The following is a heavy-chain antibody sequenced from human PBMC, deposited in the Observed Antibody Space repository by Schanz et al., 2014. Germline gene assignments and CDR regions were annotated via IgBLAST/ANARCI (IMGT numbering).Heavy chain of an antibody. J-gene: IGHJ6*04. CDR1: GFTFSDYY. V-gene: IGHV3-11*06. CDR3: ARDLSSLIQGDV. CDR2: ISGSSIHK. D-gene: IGHD2-2*01. Sequence: QVYLVESGGDLVKPGGSLRLSCAASGFTFSDYYMAWIRQAPGKGLEWVSHISGSSIHKNYADSVKGRFSISRDNGETSVYLQMNGLRAEDTAVYFCARDLSSLIQGDVWGKGTTVTVSS.